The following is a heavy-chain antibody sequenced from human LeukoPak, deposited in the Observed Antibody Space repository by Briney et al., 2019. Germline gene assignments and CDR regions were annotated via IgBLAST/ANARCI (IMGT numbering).Heavy chain of an antibody. CDR3: AKSGWLDAFDI. CDR1: GGSISSYY. J-gene: IGHJ3*02. V-gene: IGHV4-4*07. Sequence: SETLSLTCTVSGGSISSYYWSWIRQPAGKGLEWIGRIYTSGSTNYNPSLKSRVTISVDKSKNQFSLKLSSVTAADTAVYYCAKSGWLDAFDIWGQGTMVTVSS. D-gene: IGHD6-19*01. CDR2: IYTSGST.